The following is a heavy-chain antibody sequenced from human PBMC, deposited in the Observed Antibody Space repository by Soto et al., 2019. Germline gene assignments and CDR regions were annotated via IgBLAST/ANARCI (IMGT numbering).Heavy chain of an antibody. D-gene: IGHD3-22*01. V-gene: IGHV3-23*01. J-gene: IGHJ4*02. CDR3: AKERTSSGYMDY. Sequence: PGGSLRLSCAASGFTFSDYALHWVRQAPGKGLEWVSAISGSGGKTYYADSVKGRFTISRDNSKNTLYLHMNSLRAEDTAVYYCAKERTSSGYMDYWGQGTLVTVSS. CDR2: ISGSGGKT. CDR1: GFTFSDYA.